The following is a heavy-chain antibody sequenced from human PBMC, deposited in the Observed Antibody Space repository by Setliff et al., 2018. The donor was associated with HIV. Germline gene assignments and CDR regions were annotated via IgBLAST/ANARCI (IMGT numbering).Heavy chain of an antibody. D-gene: IGHD6-25*01. CDR1: GGTFSGHY. V-gene: IGHV4-34*01. CDR2: IHPSGNT. J-gene: IGHJ4*02. CDR3: ARGLDSAKIHY. Sequence: LTCAVYGGTFSGHYWSWIRQPPGQGLDWIGEIHPSGNTYYNPSLQSRVTISVDTSKNQFSLNLSSVTAADTAVYYCARGLDSAKIHYWGQGTLVTVSS.